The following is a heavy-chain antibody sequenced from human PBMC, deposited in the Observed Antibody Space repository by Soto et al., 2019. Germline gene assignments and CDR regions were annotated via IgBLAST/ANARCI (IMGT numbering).Heavy chain of an antibody. V-gene: IGHV1-69*02. CDR3: ASKSLGVVVVAATEMAAFDI. J-gene: IGHJ3*02. Sequence: ASVKVSCKASGGTFSSYTISWVRQAPGQGLEWMGRIIPILGIANYAQKFQGRVTITADKSTSTAYMELSSLRSEDTAVYYCASKSLGVVVVAATEMAAFDIWGQGTMVTVSS. CDR1: GGTFSSYT. D-gene: IGHD2-15*01. CDR2: IIPILGIA.